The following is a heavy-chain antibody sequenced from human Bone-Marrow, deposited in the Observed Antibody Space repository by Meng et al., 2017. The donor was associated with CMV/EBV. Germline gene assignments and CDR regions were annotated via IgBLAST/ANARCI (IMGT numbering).Heavy chain of an antibody. CDR1: GFTFSDAA. D-gene: IGHD1-26*01. J-gene: IGHJ4*02. Sequence: SGFTFSDAAMSWVRQATGRGLEWISAISGSGDSTHYADSVKGRFSISRDNSKNTLYLQMDSLRAEDTAVYYCAKIRSGSYCEFDYWGQGTLVTVSS. V-gene: IGHV3-23*01. CDR2: ISGSGDST. CDR3: AKIRSGSYCEFDY.